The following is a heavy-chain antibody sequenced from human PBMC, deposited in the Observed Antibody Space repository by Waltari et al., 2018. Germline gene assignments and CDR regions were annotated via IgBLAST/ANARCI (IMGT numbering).Heavy chain of an antibody. V-gene: IGHV4-38-2*01. CDR1: GFTFSSYA. CDR3: ARGYEADY. CDR2: IYYSGST. J-gene: IGHJ4*02. Sequence: VQLLESGGGLVQPGGSLRLSCAASGFTFSSYAMSWVRQAPGKGLEWIGSIYYSGSTYYNPSLKSRVTISVDTSKNQFSLKLSSVTAADTAVYYCARGYEADYWGQGTLVTVSS. D-gene: IGHD6-13*01.